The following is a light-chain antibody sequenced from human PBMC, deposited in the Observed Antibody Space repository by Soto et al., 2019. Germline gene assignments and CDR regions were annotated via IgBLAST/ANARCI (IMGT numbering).Light chain of an antibody. CDR2: GAS. CDR1: QSVSSSY. Sequence: EDVLTQSVGTLSLSTGERATLSCRASQSVSSSYLAWYQQKPGQAPRLLIYGASSRATGIPDRFSGSGSGTDFTLTISRLEPEDFAVYYCQQYGSSPRVTFGQGTRLEI. V-gene: IGKV3-20*01. CDR3: QQYGSSPRVT. J-gene: IGKJ5*01.